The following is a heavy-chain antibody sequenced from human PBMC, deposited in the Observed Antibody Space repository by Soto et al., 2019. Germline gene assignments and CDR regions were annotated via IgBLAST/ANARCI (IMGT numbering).Heavy chain of an antibody. CDR3: ARSGISAAGDYYYYYGMDV. V-gene: IGHV4-30-4*01. D-gene: IGHD6-13*01. J-gene: IGHJ6*02. Sequence: PSETLSLTCTVSGGSISSGDYYWSWIRQPPGKGLEWIGYIYYSGSTYCNPSLKSRVTISVDTSKNQFSLKLSSVTAADTAVYYCARSGISAAGDYYYYYGMDVWGQGTTVTVSS. CDR1: GGSISSGDYY. CDR2: IYYSGST.